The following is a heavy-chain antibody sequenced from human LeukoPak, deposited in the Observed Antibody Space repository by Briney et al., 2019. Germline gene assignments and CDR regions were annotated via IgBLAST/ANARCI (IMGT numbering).Heavy chain of an antibody. Sequence: ASETLSLTCTVSGGSISSGGYYWSWIRQPPGKGLEWIGYIYHSGSTYYNPSLKSRVTISVDRSKNQFSLKLSSVTAADTAVYYCAREPKPPAGGQLGIFDSWGQGALVTVSS. CDR3: AREPKPPAGGQLGIFDS. CDR2: IYHSGST. D-gene: IGHD7-27*01. V-gene: IGHV4-30-2*01. CDR1: GGSISSGGYY. J-gene: IGHJ4*02.